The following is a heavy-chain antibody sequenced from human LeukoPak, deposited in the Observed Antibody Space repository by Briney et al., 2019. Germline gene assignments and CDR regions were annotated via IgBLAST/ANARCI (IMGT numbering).Heavy chain of an antibody. D-gene: IGHD1-26*01. CDR1: GFSLSTSSMC. Sequence: SGPALVKPTQTLTLTCTFSGFSLSTSSMCVGWIRQPPGKALEWFARIDWDDDKYYSSSLKTRLTISKDTSKNQVVLTMTNMDPVDTASYYCSRIRTGSYSMDYWGQGTLVIVSS. V-gene: IGHV2-70*11. CDR2: IDWDDDK. CDR3: SRIRTGSYSMDY. J-gene: IGHJ4*02.